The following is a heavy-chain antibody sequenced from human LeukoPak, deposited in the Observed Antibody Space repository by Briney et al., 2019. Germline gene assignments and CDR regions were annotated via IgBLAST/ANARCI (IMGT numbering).Heavy chain of an antibody. CDR2: IYYSGST. Sequence: SQTLSLTCTVSGGSISSGDYYWSWIRQPPGKGLEWIGYIYYSGSTYYNPSLKSRVTISVDTSKNQFSLKLSSVTAADTAVYYCARDSRGPSGAFDIWGQGTMVTVSS. J-gene: IGHJ3*02. CDR3: ARDSRGPSGAFDI. V-gene: IGHV4-30-4*08. CDR1: GGSISSGDYY. D-gene: IGHD2-21*01.